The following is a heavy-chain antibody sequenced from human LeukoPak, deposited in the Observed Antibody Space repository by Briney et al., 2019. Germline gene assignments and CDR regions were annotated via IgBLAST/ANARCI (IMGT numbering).Heavy chain of an antibody. Sequence: PGGSLRPSWAASGFTFRSYWMHWVRQAPGKGPVLGSRISTDGSNTNYADSVKVRFTIARDHAKNTLYLQMDSLRAEDTAVYYRARNLEAIRGWYGGFKYYGPDVWGQGTTVTVSS. J-gene: IGHJ6*02. CDR1: GFTFRSYW. D-gene: IGHD6-19*01. V-gene: IGHV3-74*01. CDR3: ARNLEAIRGWYGGFKYYGPDV. CDR2: ISTDGSNT.